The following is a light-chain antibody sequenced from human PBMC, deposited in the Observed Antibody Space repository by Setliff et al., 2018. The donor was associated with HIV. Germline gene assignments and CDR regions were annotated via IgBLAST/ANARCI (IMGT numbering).Light chain of an antibody. J-gene: IGLJ2*01. CDR3: SSYAGSNNMI. V-gene: IGLV2-8*01. Sequence: QSVLAQPPSASGSPGQSVTISCTGTSSDVGGYNYVSWYQQHPGKAPQVMIYEVNKRPSGVPDRFSGSKSGNTASLTVSGLQADEEADYYCSSYAGSNNMIFGGGTK. CDR2: EVN. CDR1: SSDVGGYNY.